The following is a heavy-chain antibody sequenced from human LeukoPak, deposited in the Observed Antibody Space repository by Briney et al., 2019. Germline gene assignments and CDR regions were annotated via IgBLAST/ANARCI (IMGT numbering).Heavy chain of an antibody. CDR2: IYTSGST. CDR3: ARRPSNLVAFDI. Sequence: PSQTLSLTCTVSGGSISSGSYYWSWIRQPAGKGLEWIGRIYTSGSTNYNPSLKSRVTISVDTSNNQFSLRLSSVTAADTAVYYCARRPSNLVAFDIWGQGTVVTVSS. CDR1: GGSISSGSYY. D-gene: IGHD4/OR15-4a*01. V-gene: IGHV4-61*02. J-gene: IGHJ3*02.